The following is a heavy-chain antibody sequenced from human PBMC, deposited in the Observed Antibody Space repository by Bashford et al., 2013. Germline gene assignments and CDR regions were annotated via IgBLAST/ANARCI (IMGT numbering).Heavy chain of an antibody. CDR3: ARGRSNYYYYYGMDV. CDR2: INHSGST. V-gene: IGHV4-34*01. Sequence: SETLSLTCAVYGGSFSGYYWSWIRQPPGKGLEWIGEINHSGSTKYNPSLKSRVTISVDTSKNQFSLKLSSVTAADTAVYYCARGRSNYYYYYGMDVWGQGTTVTVSS. J-gene: IGHJ6*02. D-gene: IGHD4-11*01. CDR1: GGSFSGYY.